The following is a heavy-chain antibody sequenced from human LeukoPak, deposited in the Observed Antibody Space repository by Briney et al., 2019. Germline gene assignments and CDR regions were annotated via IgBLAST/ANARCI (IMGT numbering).Heavy chain of an antibody. V-gene: IGHV1-8*03. CDR2: MNPNSGNT. CDR1: GYTFTSYD. D-gene: IGHD6-6*01. J-gene: IGHJ4*02. CDR3: ARTEYSSSAPIDY. Sequence: ASVKVSCKASGYTFTSYDINWVRQATGQGLEWLGWMNPNSGNTGYAQKFQGRVTITRNTSISTAYMEPSSLRSEDTAVYYCARTEYSSSAPIDYWGQGTLVTVSS.